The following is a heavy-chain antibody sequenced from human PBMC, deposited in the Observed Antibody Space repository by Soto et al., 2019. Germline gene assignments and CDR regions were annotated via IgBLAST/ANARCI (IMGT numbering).Heavy chain of an antibody. CDR1: GGSVSSGSYY. D-gene: IGHD6-13*01. V-gene: IGHV4-61*01. Sequence: SETLSLTCTVSGGSVSSGSYYWSWIRQPPGKGLEWIGYIYYSGSTNYNPSLKSRVTISVDTSKNQFSLKLSSVTAADTAVYYCARGRFGSSWYFGYYFDYWGQGTLVTVSS. CDR3: ARGRFGSSWYFGYYFDY. CDR2: IYYSGST. J-gene: IGHJ4*02.